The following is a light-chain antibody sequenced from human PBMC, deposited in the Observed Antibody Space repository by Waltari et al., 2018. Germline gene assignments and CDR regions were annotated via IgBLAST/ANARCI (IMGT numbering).Light chain of an antibody. Sequence: QSALTQPPSVSGSPGQSVTISCTGTSRDVGSYNRVSWYQQPPGTAPKLVIYEVSNRPSGVPDRFSGSKSGNTASLSISGLQVEDEGDYYCSSYAGSYTVLFGGGTKLTVL. V-gene: IGLV2-18*02. J-gene: IGLJ2*01. CDR3: SSYAGSYTVL. CDR1: SRDVGSYNR. CDR2: EVS.